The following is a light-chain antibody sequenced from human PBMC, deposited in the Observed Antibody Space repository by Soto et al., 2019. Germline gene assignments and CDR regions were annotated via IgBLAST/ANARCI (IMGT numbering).Light chain of an antibody. Sequence: EIVLTQSPGTLSLSPGERATLSCRASQFVNNNYLAWYQQRPGQAPRPLIYSASRRVAGIPDRFSGSGSGTVFTLTISRLEPEDFAVYPCHQYSSSRLTFGRGTKMEIK. CDR1: QFVNNNY. CDR3: HQYSSSRLT. CDR2: SAS. J-gene: IGKJ4*01. V-gene: IGKV3-20*01.